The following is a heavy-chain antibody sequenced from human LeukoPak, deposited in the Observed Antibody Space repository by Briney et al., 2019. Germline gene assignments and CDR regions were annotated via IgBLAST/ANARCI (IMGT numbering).Heavy chain of an antibody. Sequence: HPGGSLRLSCAASGFTFSDYGMHWVRQAPGKGLEWVAFIRYDGSNTYYADSVKGRFTISRDNSKNTLYLQMNSLRAEDTAVYYCAKGVQHIVVVTAIDYWGQGTLVTVSS. CDR3: AKGVQHIVVVTAIDY. J-gene: IGHJ4*02. V-gene: IGHV3-30*02. D-gene: IGHD2-21*02. CDR1: GFTFSDYG. CDR2: IRYDGSNT.